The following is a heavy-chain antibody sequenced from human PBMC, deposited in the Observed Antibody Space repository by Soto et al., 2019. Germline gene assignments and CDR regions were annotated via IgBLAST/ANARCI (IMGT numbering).Heavy chain of an antibody. D-gene: IGHD3-10*01. CDR2: IWYDGSNK. CDR3: ARDVTHVLLWFGELGPLDY. J-gene: IGHJ4*02. V-gene: IGHV3-33*01. Sequence: GGSLRLSCAASGFTFSSYGMHWVRQAPGKGLEWVAVIWYDGSNKYYADSVKGRFTISRDNSKNTLYLQMNSLRAEDTAVYYCARDVTHVLLWFGELGPLDYWGQGTRVTVS. CDR1: GFTFSSYG.